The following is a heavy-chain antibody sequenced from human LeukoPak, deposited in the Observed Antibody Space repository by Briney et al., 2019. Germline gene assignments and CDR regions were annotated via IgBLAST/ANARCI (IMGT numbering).Heavy chain of an antibody. Sequence: SETLSLTCSVSGVSISSYYWSWLRQPPGKGLEWIGSIYYSGSTNYYPSLKSRLTISVDTSKNQFSLKLLSVTAADTAVYYCARDHGDSSGYLDAFDIWGQGTMVTVSS. D-gene: IGHD3-22*01. CDR1: GVSISSYY. V-gene: IGHV4-59*01. CDR3: ARDHGDSSGYLDAFDI. J-gene: IGHJ3*02. CDR2: IYYSGST.